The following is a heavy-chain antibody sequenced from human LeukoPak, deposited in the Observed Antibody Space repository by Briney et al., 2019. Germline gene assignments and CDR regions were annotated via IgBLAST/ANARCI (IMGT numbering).Heavy chain of an antibody. CDR2: IYPGDSDT. D-gene: IGHD6-19*01. V-gene: IGHV5-51*01. J-gene: IGHJ6*03. CDR3: ARHGYSSGWYPPYMDV. CDR1: GYSFTSYW. Sequence: GESLKISCKGSGYSFTSYWIGWVRPMPGKGLEWMGIIYPGDSDTRYSPSFQGQVTISADKSISPAYLQWSSLKASDTAMYYCARHGYSSGWYPPYMDVWGKGTTVTIS.